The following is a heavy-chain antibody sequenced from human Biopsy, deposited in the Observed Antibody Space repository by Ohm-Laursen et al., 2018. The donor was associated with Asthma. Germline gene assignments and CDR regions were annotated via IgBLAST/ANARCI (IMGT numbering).Heavy chain of an antibody. D-gene: IGHD4-11*01. CDR1: GFTFSRYA. CDR3: AKRRGYSDFNDFDY. Sequence: SLRLSCAASGFTFSRYAIHWVRQAPGKGLEWVAVISHGGQTHHYAESVKGRFALSRDNSQNTLYLQMISLRTDDTAVYYCAKRRGYSDFNDFDYWGHGTLVTVSS. CDR2: ISHGGQTH. J-gene: IGHJ4*01. V-gene: IGHV3-30*18.